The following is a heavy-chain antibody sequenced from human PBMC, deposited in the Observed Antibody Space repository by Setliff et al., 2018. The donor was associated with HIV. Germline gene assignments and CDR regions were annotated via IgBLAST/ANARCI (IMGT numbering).Heavy chain of an antibody. J-gene: IGHJ4*02. Sequence: GGSLRLSCAASGFTFNSFTMNWVRQAPGKGLEWVSSIGTSQNYVYYADSMKGRFTISRDNAKDSLYLQMDSLTTEDTALYYCVKDGSRYFDSTGYYPFDSWGQGTLVTVSS. CDR2: IGTSQNYV. CDR1: GFTFNSFT. D-gene: IGHD3-22*01. V-gene: IGHV3-21*04. CDR3: VKDGSRYFDSTGYYPFDS.